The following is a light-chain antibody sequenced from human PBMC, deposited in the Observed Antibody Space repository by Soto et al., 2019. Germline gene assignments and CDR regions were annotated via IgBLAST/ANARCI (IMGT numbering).Light chain of an antibody. CDR2: GNS. J-gene: IGLJ2*01. Sequence: QSVLTQPPSVSGAPGQRVTISCTGSSSNIGAGYDVHWYQQLPGTAPKLLIYGNSNRPSGVPDRFSGSKSGTSASLAITGLQAEDEADYYSQSYDSSSRVVFGGGTKLTVL. CDR1: SSNIGAGYD. V-gene: IGLV1-40*01. CDR3: QSYDSSSRVV.